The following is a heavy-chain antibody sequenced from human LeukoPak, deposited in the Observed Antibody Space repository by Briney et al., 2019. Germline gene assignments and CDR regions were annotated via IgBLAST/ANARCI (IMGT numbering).Heavy chain of an antibody. D-gene: IGHD3-3*02. CDR2: INLDGTTT. J-gene: IGHJ4*02. CDR1: RFIFSSYW. V-gene: IGHV3-74*01. CDR3: ARTNTIFGVNIVSLGAEFEF. Sequence: GESLRLSCVASRFIFSSYWMNWVRLVPAKGLVWVARINLDGTTTRYLDSVRGRFTISRDNADNTLYLQMNSLRVEATALYYCARTNTIFGVNIVSLGAEFEFWGQGTLVTVSS.